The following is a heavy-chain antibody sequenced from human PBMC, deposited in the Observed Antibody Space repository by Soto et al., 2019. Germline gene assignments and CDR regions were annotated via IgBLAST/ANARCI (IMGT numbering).Heavy chain of an antibody. CDR2: IIPIFGTA. CDR1: GGTFSSYA. Sequence: AASVKVSCKASGGTFSSYAISWVRQAPGQGLEWMGGIIPIFGTANYAQKFQGRVTITADKSTSTAYMELSSLRSEDTAVYYCARGRRAYDFWSGFREYYYYYGMDVWGQGTTVTVSS. J-gene: IGHJ6*02. V-gene: IGHV1-69*06. CDR3: ARGRRAYDFWSGFREYYYYYGMDV. D-gene: IGHD3-3*01.